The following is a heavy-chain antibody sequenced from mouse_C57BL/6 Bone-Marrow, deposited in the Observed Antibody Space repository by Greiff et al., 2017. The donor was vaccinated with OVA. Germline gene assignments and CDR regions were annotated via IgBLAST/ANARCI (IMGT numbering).Heavy chain of an antibody. CDR1: GYTFTDYY. CDR2: IYPGSGNT. D-gene: IGHD3-2*02. V-gene: IGHV1-76*01. Sequence: QVQLKQSGAELVRPGASVKLSCKASGYTFTDYYINWVKQRPGQGLEWIARIYPGSGNTYYNEKFKGKATLTAEKSSSTAYMQLSSLTSEDSAVYFCARRLRLPHYYAMDYWGQGTSVTVSS. J-gene: IGHJ4*01. CDR3: ARRLRLPHYYAMDY.